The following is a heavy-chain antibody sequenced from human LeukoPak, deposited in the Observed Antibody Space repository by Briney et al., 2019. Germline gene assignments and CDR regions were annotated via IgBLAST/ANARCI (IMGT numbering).Heavy chain of an antibody. CDR3: ARVKQQLVDY. V-gene: IGHV4-59*01. J-gene: IGHJ4*02. CDR1: GGSISSYY. Sequence: SETLSLTCTVSGGSISSYYWSWIRQPPGKGLEWIGYIYYSGSTNYNPSLKSRVTISVDMSKNQFSLKLSSVTAADTAVYYCARVKQQLVDYWGQGTLVTVSS. D-gene: IGHD6-13*01. CDR2: IYYSGST.